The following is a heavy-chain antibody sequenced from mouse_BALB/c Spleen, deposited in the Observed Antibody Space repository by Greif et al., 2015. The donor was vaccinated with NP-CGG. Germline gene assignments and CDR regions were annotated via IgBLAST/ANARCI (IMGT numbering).Heavy chain of an antibody. CDR3: ARRTGTEAMDY. CDR1: GYTFTDYY. D-gene: IGHD4-1*01. V-gene: IGHV1-84*02. J-gene: IGHJ4*01. Sequence: VQLQQSGPEMVKPGASVKISCKASGYTFTDYYINWVKQKPGQGLEWIGWIYPGSGNTKYNEKFKGKATLTVDTSSSTAYIQLSSLTSEDTAVYFCARRTGTEAMDYWGQGTLVTVSS. CDR2: IYPGSGNT.